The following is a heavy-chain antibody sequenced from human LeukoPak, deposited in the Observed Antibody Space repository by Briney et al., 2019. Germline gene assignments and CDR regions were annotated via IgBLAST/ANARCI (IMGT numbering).Heavy chain of an antibody. CDR1: GYTFTSYG. V-gene: IGHV1-18*01. Sequence: ASVKVSCKASGYTFTSYGISWVRQAPGQGLEWMGWISAYNGNTNYAQKLQGRVTMTTDTSTSTAYTELRSLRSDDTAVYYCARVDPTAMVPFDYWGQGTLVTVSS. CDR2: ISAYNGNT. CDR3: ARVDPTAMVPFDY. J-gene: IGHJ4*02. D-gene: IGHD5-18*01.